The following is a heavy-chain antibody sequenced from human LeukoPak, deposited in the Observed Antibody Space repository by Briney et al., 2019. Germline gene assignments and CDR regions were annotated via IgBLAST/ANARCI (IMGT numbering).Heavy chain of an antibody. CDR2: INPNSGGT. CDR1: GYTFSGYY. D-gene: IGHD6-19*01. J-gene: IGHJ4*02. CDR3: ARKQWLGPDFDY. V-gene: IGHV1-2*02. Sequence: ASVKVSCKASGYTFSGYYMHWVRQAPGQGLEWMGFINPNSGGTNYALKFQGRVTMTTDTSTSTAYMELRSLRSDDTAVDYCARKQWLGPDFDYWGQGTLVTVSS.